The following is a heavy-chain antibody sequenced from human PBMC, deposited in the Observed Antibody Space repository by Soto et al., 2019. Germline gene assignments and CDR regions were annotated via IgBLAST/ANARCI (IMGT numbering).Heavy chain of an antibody. D-gene: IGHD3-22*01. V-gene: IGHV3-30*18. CDR1: GFTFSSYG. Sequence: QVQLVESGGGVVQPGRSLRLSCAASGFTFSSYGMHWVRQAPGKGLEWVAVISYDGSNKYYADSVKGRFTISRDNSKNTLYLQMNSLRAEDTAVYYCAKQVRYYYDSSGYYYQTYGMDVWGQGTTVTVSS. CDR3: AKQVRYYYDSSGYYYQTYGMDV. J-gene: IGHJ6*02. CDR2: ISYDGSNK.